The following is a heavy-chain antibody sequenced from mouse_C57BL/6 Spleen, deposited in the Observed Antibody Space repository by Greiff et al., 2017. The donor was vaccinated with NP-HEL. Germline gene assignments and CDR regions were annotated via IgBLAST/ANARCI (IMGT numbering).Heavy chain of an antibody. CDR2: IRNKANNHAT. J-gene: IGHJ3*01. V-gene: IGHV6-6*01. Sequence: EVKLVESGGGLVQPGGSMKLSCAASGFTFSDAWMDWVRQSPEKGLEWVAEIRNKANNHATYYAESVKGRFTISRDDSKSSVYLQMNSLRAEDTGIYYCTRPHRAAQASVRFAYWGQGTLVTVSA. CDR3: TRPHRAAQASVRFAY. D-gene: IGHD3-2*02. CDR1: GFTFSDAW.